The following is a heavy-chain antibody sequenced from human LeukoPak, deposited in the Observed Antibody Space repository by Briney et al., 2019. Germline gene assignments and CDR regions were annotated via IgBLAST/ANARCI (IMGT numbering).Heavy chain of an antibody. CDR3: ARYCSSTSCRPPTGYSSSSLYNWFDP. Sequence: PSETLSLTCAVYGGSFSGYYWSWIRQPPGKGLEWIGEIHHSGSTNYNPSLKSRVTISVDKSKNQFSLKLSSVTAADTAVYYCARYCSSTSCRPPTGYSSSSLYNWFDPWGQGTLVTVSS. CDR2: IHHSGST. V-gene: IGHV4-34*01. D-gene: IGHD2-2*01. CDR1: GGSFSGYY. J-gene: IGHJ5*02.